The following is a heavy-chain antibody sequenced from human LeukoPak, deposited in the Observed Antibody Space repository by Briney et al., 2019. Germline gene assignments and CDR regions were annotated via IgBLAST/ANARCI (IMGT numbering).Heavy chain of an antibody. J-gene: IGHJ4*02. Sequence: GGSLRLSCAASGFTVSSNYMGWVRQAPGKGLEWVSSISSSSSYIYYADSVKGRFTISRDNAKNSLYLQMNSLRAEDTAVYYCATITMVRPFDYWGQGTLVTVSS. CDR2: ISSSSSYI. CDR1: GFTVSSNY. CDR3: ATITMVRPFDY. D-gene: IGHD3-10*01. V-gene: IGHV3-21*01.